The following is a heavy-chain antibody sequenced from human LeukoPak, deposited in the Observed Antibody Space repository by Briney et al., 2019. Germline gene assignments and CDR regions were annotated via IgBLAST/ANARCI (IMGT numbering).Heavy chain of an antibody. CDR1: GFTFSSYW. Sequence: GGSLRLSCAASGFTFSSYWMHWVRQAPGKELAWVSRINSDGSSTSYADSVKGRFTISRDNAKNTLYLQMNSLRAEDTAVYYCARDFDYWGQGTLVTVSS. CDR2: INSDGSST. J-gene: IGHJ4*02. CDR3: ARDFDY. V-gene: IGHV3-74*01.